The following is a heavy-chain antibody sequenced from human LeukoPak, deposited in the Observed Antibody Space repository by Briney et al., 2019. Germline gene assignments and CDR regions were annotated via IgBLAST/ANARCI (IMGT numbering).Heavy chain of an antibody. CDR2: ISSNGGST. CDR1: GFTFSSYA. CDR3: ARSRVTEGVYYFDY. V-gene: IGHV3-64*01. Sequence: GGSLRLSCAASGFTFSSYAMHWVGQAPGKGLEYVSAISSNGGSTYYANSVKGRFTISRDNSKNTLYLQMGSLRAEDMAVYYCARSRVTEGVYYFDYWGQGTLVTVSS. J-gene: IGHJ4*02. D-gene: IGHD2-21*02.